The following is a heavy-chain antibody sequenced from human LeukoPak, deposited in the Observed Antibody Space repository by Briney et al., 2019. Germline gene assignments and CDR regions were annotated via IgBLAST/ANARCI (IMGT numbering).Heavy chain of an antibody. D-gene: IGHD6-13*01. CDR1: GFTFSSYS. CDR2: ISSSSSYI. J-gene: IGHJ4*02. CDR3: ASTVAAAGFDY. Sequence: GGSLRLSCAASGFTFSSYSMNWVRQAPGKGLEWVSSISSSSSYIYYADSVKGRFTISRDNAKNSLYLQMISLRAEDTAVYYCASTVAAAGFDYWGQGTLVTVSS. V-gene: IGHV3-21*01.